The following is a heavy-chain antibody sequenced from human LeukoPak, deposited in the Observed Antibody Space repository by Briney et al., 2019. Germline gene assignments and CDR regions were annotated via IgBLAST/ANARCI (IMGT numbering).Heavy chain of an antibody. J-gene: IGHJ3*02. CDR2: ISYDGSNK. CDR3: ANDWDYDILTGYDAFDI. D-gene: IGHD3-9*01. Sequence: PGRSLRLSCAASGFTFSSYGMHWVRQAPGKGLEWVAVISYDGSNKYYADSVKGRFTISRDNSKNTLYLQMNSLRAEDTAVYYCANDWDYDILTGYDAFDIWGQGTMVTVSS. CDR1: GFTFSSYG. V-gene: IGHV3-30*18.